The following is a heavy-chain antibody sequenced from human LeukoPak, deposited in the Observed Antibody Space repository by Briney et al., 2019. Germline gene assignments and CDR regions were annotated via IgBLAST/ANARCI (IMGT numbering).Heavy chain of an antibody. D-gene: IGHD5-12*01. V-gene: IGHV1-3*01. CDR1: GYSSTNYA. Sequence: ASVKVSCKASGYSSTNYAMHWVRQAPGQRLEWMGWINAGNGNTKYSQKFQGRVTITRDTSASTGHVELSSLRSEDTAVYYCVKGSGYDSNFDYWGQGTLVTVSS. CDR2: INAGNGNT. CDR3: VKGSGYDSNFDY. J-gene: IGHJ4*02.